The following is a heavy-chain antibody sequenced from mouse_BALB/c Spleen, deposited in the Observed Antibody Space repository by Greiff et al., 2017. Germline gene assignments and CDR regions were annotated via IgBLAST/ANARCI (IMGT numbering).Heavy chain of an antibody. J-gene: IGHJ2*01. V-gene: IGHV1S34*01. CDR3: STMITTRGLDY. Sequence: LVKTGASVKISCKASGYSFTGYYMHWVKQSHGKSLEWIGYISCYNGATSYNQKFKGKATFTVDTSSSTAYMQFNSLTSEDSAVYYCSTMITTRGLDYWGQGTTLTVSS. D-gene: IGHD2-4*01. CDR2: ISCYNGAT. CDR1: GYSFTGYY.